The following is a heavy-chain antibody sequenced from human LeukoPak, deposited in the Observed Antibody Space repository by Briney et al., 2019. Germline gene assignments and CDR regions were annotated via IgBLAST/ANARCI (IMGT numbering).Heavy chain of an antibody. D-gene: IGHD2-15*01. V-gene: IGHV1-46*01. J-gene: IGHJ4*02. Sequence: ASVKVSCKASGYTFTSYYMHWVRQAPGQGLEWMGIISPSGGSTSYAQKFQGRVTMTRDTSTSTVYMELSSLRSEDTAVYYCARDNPDCSGGSCYPRYYFDYWGQGTLVTVSS. CDR3: ARDNPDCSGGSCYPRYYFDY. CDR1: GYTFTSYY. CDR2: ISPSGGST.